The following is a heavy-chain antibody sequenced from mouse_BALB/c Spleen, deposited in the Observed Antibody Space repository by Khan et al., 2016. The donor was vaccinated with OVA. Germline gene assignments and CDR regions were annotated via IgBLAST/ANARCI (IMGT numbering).Heavy chain of an antibody. D-gene: IGHD1-1*01. CDR2: ISYSGRT. Sequence: VQLKESGPGLVKPSQSLSLTCTVTGYSITSDYAWNWIRQFPGNKLEWMGYISYSGRTSYNPSLKSRISITRDTSKNQFFLQLNSVTTEDTATYDGARSVTITTVVATDFDYWGQGTTLTVAS. J-gene: IGHJ2*01. CDR1: GYSITSDYA. CDR3: ARSVTITTVVATDFDY. V-gene: IGHV3-2*02.